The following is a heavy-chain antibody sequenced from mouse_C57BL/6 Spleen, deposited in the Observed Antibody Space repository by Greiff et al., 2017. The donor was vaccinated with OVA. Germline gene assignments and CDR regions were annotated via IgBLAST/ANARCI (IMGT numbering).Heavy chain of an antibody. CDR1: GYTFTSYW. J-gene: IGHJ2*01. CDR2: IHPNSGST. V-gene: IGHV1-64*01. Sequence: QVQLQQPGAELVKPGASVKLSCKASGYTFTSYWMHWVKQRPGQGLEWIGMIHPNSGSTNYNEKFKSKATLTVDKSSSTAYMQLSSLTSEDSAVYYCGAYDYGALDYWGQGTTLTVSS. CDR3: GAYDYGALDY. D-gene: IGHD2-4*01.